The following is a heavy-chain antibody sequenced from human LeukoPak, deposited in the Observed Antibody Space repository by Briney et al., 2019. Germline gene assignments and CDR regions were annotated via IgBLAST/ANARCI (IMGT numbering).Heavy chain of an antibody. D-gene: IGHD5-18*01. CDR2: IIPIFGIA. CDR1: GGTFSSYA. V-gene: IGHV1-69*04. Sequence: SVKVSCKASGGTFSSYAISWVRQAPGQGLEWMGRIIPIFGIANYAQKFQGRVTITADKSTSTAYMELSSLRSEDTAGYYCARAAVDTAMVTPPLNWFDPWGQGTLVTVSS. CDR3: ARAAVDTAMVTPPLNWFDP. J-gene: IGHJ5*02.